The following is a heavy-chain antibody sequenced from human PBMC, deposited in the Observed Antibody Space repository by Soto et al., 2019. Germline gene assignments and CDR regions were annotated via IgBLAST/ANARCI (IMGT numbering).Heavy chain of an antibody. CDR1: GFTFSSYA. CDR3: AKDVHIRRDTAMAHNWFDP. V-gene: IGHV3-23*01. D-gene: IGHD5-18*01. J-gene: IGHJ5*02. CDR2: ISGSGGST. Sequence: GGSLRLSCAASGFTFSSYAMSWVRQAPGKGLEWVSAISGSGGSTYYADSVKGRFTISRDNSKNTLYLQMNSLRAEDTAVYYCAKDVHIRRDTAMAHNWFDPRGQGTPVTVSS.